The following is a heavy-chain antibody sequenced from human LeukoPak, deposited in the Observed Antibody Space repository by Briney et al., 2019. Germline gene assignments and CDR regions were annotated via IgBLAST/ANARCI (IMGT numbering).Heavy chain of an antibody. J-gene: IGHJ4*02. Sequence: PGGSLRLSCAASGFTFSSYAMSWVRQAPGEGLEWVSAISGSGVSTYYADSVKGRFTISRDNSKNTLYLQMNSLRAEDTATYYCAKLSRDDYFDYWGQGTLVTVSS. CDR2: ISGSGVST. CDR3: AKLSRDDYFDY. CDR1: GFTFSSYA. V-gene: IGHV3-23*01. D-gene: IGHD3-10*01.